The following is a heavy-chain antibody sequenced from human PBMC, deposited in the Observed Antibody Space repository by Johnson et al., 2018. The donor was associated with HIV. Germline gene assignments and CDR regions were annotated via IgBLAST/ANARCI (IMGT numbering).Heavy chain of an antibody. Sequence: VQLVESGGGVVQPGRSLRLSCAASRFTFSRYAMHWVRQAPGKGLEWVGRIKSKTDGGTTDYAAPVKGRFTISRDDSKNTLYLQMNSLRAEDTAVYYCARDSTPWGGDYVGYGFDIWGQGTMVTVSS. V-gene: IGHV3-15*01. J-gene: IGHJ3*02. D-gene: IGHD4-17*01. CDR1: RFTFSRYA. CDR2: IKSKTDGGTT. CDR3: ARDSTPWGGDYVGYGFDI.